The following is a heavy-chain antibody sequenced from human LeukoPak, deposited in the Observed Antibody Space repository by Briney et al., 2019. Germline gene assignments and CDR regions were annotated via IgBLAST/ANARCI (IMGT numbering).Heavy chain of an antibody. J-gene: IGHJ6*02. CDR1: GFTLSSYE. CDR3: VRGYSFGPYGMDV. V-gene: IGHV3-48*03. CDR2: ISSSGSTK. Sequence: GGSLRLSCAASGFTLSSYEMNWVRQAPGKGLEWVSYISSSGSTKYYADSVKGRFTISRDNAENSLYLQMNSLRAEDTAVYFCVRGYSFGPYGMDVWGQGTMVTVSS. D-gene: IGHD2-15*01.